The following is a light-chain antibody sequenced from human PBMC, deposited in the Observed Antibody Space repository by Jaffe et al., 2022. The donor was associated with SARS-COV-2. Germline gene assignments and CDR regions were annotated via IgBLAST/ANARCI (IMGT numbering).Light chain of an antibody. J-gene: IGLJ3*02. CDR2: ENN. Sequence: QSVLTQPPSVSAAPGQKVTISCSGSNSNIGNNYVSWYQQFPGTAPKLLIYENNKRPSGIPDRFSGSKSGTSATLGITGLQTGDEADYYCGTWHSSLSAGVFGGGTKLTVL. CDR1: NSNIGNNY. V-gene: IGLV1-51*02. CDR3: GTWHSSLSAGV.